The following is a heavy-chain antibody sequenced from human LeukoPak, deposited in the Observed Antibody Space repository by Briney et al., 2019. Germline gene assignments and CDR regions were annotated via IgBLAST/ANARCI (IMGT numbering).Heavy chain of an antibody. Sequence: GGSLRLSCAASGFSFISHGMNWVRRAPGKGLEWVSYISSSSSYIYYADSVKGRFTISRDNAKNSLYLQMNSLRAEDTAVYYCARDPSGWYFVDYWGQGTLVTVSS. D-gene: IGHD6-19*01. V-gene: IGHV3-21*01. CDR3: ARDPSGWYFVDY. CDR2: ISSSSSYI. J-gene: IGHJ4*02. CDR1: GFSFISHG.